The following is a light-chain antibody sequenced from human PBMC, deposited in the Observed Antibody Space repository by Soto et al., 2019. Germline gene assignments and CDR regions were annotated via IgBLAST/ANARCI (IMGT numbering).Light chain of an antibody. CDR1: QSVSSS. Sequence: EIVMTQSPATLSVSPGERATLSCRASQSVSSSLVWYQQKPGQAPRLLIHGASTRATGIPARFSGGGSGTEFTLTISSLQSEDFAVYYCQQYNNWPPLTFGGGTKVEIK. J-gene: IGKJ4*01. CDR2: GAS. CDR3: QQYNNWPPLT. V-gene: IGKV3-15*01.